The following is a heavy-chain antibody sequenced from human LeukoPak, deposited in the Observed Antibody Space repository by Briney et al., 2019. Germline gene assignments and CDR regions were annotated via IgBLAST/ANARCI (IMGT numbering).Heavy chain of an antibody. V-gene: IGHV4-4*09. CDR2: IYTSGNT. Sequence: PSETLSRTCTLSGGTIIDYCWSWIRQRPGKGLEWIGHIYTSGNTNYNPSLKSRATMSVDTSKDQVSLKLRTVTAADTAVYYCARRGLTSLERYFDLWGRGTLVTASS. J-gene: IGHJ2*01. CDR1: GGTIIDYC. CDR3: ARRGLTSLERYFDL. D-gene: IGHD1-1*01.